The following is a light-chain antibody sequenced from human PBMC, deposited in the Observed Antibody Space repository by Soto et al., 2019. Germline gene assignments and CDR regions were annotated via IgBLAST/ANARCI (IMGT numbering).Light chain of an antibody. CDR2: KAS. CDR1: QSISSW. CDR3: QQYNSYSIT. V-gene: IGKV1-5*03. Sequence: DIQITQSPSTLSASVGDRVTITCRSSQSISSWLAWYQQKPGKAPKLLIYKASSLESGVPSRFSGSGSGTEFTLTISSLQPDDFATYYCQQYNSYSITLGQGTRLEIK. J-gene: IGKJ5*01.